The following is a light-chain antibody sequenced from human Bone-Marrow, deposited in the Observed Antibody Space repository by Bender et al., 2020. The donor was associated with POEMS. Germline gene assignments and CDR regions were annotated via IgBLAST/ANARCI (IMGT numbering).Light chain of an antibody. Sequence: SALTQPASVSGSPGQSITISCTGTSSDVGGYNYVSWYRQHPGKAPTLMIHDDTYRPSEVSNRFSGSKSGNTASLTISGLQAEDEADYYCSSYRSGSTLVVFGGGTKVTVL. J-gene: IGLJ2*01. CDR2: DDT. CDR1: SSDVGGYNY. CDR3: SSYRSGSTLVV. V-gene: IGLV2-14*03.